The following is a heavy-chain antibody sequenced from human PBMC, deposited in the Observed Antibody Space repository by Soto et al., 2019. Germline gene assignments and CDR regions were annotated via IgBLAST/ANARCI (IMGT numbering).Heavy chain of an antibody. CDR1: GFTFSSYA. V-gene: IGHV3-64*01. Sequence: EVQLVESGGGLVQPGGSLRLSCAASGFTFSSYAMHWVRQAPGKGLEYVSVINSNGGSTYYANSVKGRFTISRDNSKNTLYLQMGSLRAEDMAVYYCARTSGYDFDYWGRGTLVTVSS. CDR3: ARTSGYDFDY. CDR2: INSNGGST. J-gene: IGHJ4*02. D-gene: IGHD5-12*01.